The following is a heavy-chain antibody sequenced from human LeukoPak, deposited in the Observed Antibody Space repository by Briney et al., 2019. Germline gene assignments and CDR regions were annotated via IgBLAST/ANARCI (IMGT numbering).Heavy chain of an antibody. CDR2: IYYSGST. V-gene: IGHV4-30-4*08. CDR3: ARGYCSGGSCSFDY. D-gene: IGHD2-15*01. Sequence: PSETLSLTCTVSGGSISSGDYYWSWIRQPPGKGLEWIGYIYYSGSTYYNPSLKSRVTISVDTSKNQFSLKLSSATAADTAVYYCARGYCSGGSCSFDYWGQGTLVTVSS. CDR1: GGSISSGDYY. J-gene: IGHJ4*02.